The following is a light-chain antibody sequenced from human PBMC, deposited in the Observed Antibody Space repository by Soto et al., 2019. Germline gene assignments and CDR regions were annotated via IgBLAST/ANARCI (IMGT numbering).Light chain of an antibody. CDR1: QSISSW. CDR2: KAS. J-gene: IGKJ1*01. Sequence: DIPVTPYPSPLSPSVGDIVTITCRASQSISSWLAWYQQKPGKAPKLLIYKASSLESGVPSRFSGSGSGTEFTLTISSLQPDDFATYYCQQYNSYSVPVGQVGKV. V-gene: IGKV1-5*03. CDR3: QQYNSYSVP.